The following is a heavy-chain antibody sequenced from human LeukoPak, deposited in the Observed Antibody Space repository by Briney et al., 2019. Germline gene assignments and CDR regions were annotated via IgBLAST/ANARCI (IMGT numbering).Heavy chain of an antibody. J-gene: IGHJ4*02. V-gene: IGHV4-59*01. D-gene: IGHD6-25*01. Sequence: SETLSLTCTVSGGSITSYYWSWIRQPPGKGLEWIGYFYYSGSTNYNPSLKSRVTISVDLSKNQFSLRLTSVTAADTAVYYCARGAKSSGFWGQGTLVTVSS. CDR1: GGSITSYY. CDR2: FYYSGST. CDR3: ARGAKSSGF.